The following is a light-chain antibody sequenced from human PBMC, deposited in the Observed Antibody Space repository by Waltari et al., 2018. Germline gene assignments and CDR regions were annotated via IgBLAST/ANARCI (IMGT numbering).Light chain of an antibody. CDR2: DAS. Sequence: IQVTQSPSTVSASVGDSVTMTCRASHDILFLLAWYQQKPGRAPKLLIYDASQLESGVPSRFSGSESGKDFTLTITSLQPDDVATYYCQHYQNFSRAFGQGTKVEI. CDR3: QHYQNFSRA. V-gene: IGKV1-5*01. CDR1: HDILFL. J-gene: IGKJ1*01.